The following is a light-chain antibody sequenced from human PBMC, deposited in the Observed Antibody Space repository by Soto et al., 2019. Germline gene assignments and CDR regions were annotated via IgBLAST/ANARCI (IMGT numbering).Light chain of an antibody. CDR2: DAS. CDR3: PQFNSYR. V-gene: IGKV1-13*02. J-gene: IGKJ4*01. Sequence: AIPLTQSPSSLSASVGDRVTITCRASQGISSALAWYQQKPGKAPKLLIYDASSLESGVPSRFSVSGSGTDFTLTISSLQPEDFASYYCPQFNSYRFGGGTKVEIK. CDR1: QGISSA.